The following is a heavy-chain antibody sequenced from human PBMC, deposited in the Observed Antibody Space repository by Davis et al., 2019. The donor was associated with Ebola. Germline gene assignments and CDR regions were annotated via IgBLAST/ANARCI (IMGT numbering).Heavy chain of an antibody. CDR2: IEDSGTT. CDR3: ARLRTSDYSYYFQY. V-gene: IGHV4-4*02. CDR1: GDSISRNSW. J-gene: IGHJ4*02. D-gene: IGHD3/OR15-3a*01. Sequence: MPSETLSLTCTVSGDSISRNSWWTWVRPAPGKGLEWLGEIEDSGTTTYTASLKSRLTMSVVKSKNQFSLTLTTLTAADTAVYYCARLRTSDYSYYFQYWGQGLLVTVSS.